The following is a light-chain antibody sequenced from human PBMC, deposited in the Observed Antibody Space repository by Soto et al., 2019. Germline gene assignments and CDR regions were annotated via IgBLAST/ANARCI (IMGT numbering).Light chain of an antibody. CDR3: QQYKNWPPVT. CDR2: GAS. V-gene: IGKV3-15*01. CDR1: QSVNTN. Sequence: ETMMTQSPATLSVSLGERATLSCRASQSVNTNLAWYQQKPGQAPRLLIYGASIRATGVPARFSGSGSGTDFTLTISSLQPEDFAIYFCQQYKNWPPVTFGGGTKVEIK. J-gene: IGKJ4*01.